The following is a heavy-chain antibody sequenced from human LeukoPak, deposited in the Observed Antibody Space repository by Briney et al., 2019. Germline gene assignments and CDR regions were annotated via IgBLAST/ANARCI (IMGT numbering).Heavy chain of an antibody. V-gene: IGHV4-59*01. Sequence: PSETLSLTCTASGGSISSYYWSWIRQPPGKGLEWIGYIYYSGSTNYNPSLKSRVTISVDTSKNQFSLRLSSVTAADTAVYYCARVARGPGYFDSWGQGTLVTVSS. D-gene: IGHD3-10*01. J-gene: IGHJ4*02. CDR3: ARVARGPGYFDS. CDR2: IYYSGST. CDR1: GGSISSYY.